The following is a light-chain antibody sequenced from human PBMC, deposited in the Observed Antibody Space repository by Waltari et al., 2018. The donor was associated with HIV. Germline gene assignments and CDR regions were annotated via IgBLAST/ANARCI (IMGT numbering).Light chain of an antibody. CDR3: QQSFSTLLT. Sequence: VTISCRASQTISTYLNWYQQKPGKAPKLLISGASSLQSGVPSRFSGGGFDTDFSLTISNLQPDDFATYYCQQSFSTLLTFGGGTKVEIK. V-gene: IGKV1-39*01. J-gene: IGKJ4*01. CDR1: QTISTY. CDR2: GAS.